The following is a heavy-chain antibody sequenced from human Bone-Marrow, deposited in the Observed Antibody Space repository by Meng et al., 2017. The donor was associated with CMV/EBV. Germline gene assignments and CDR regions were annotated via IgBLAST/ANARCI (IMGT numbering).Heavy chain of an antibody. CDR1: GYTFTNHY. CDR2: IHPTSGGT. V-gene: IGHV1-2*02. CDR3: TRISSDYQYFDY. J-gene: IGHJ4*02. Sequence: ASVKVSCKASGYTFTNHYMHWVRQAPGQGLEWMGWIHPTSGGTNYAQNFQGRVTMTRDTSISTAYMELNRLTSDDTAMYYCTRISSDYQYFDYWGQGPPVTVSS. D-gene: IGHD3-22*01.